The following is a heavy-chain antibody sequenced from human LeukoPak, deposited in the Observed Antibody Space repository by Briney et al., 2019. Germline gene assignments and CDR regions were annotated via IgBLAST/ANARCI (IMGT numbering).Heavy chain of an antibody. V-gene: IGHV4-61*02. D-gene: IGHD5-12*01. CDR3: ARFSGYDSGWFDP. CDR2: IYTSGST. J-gene: IGHJ5*02. Sequence: SQTLSLTCTVSGGSISSGSYYWSWIRQPAGKGLEWIGRIYTSGSTNYNPSLKSRVTISVDTSKNQFSLKLSSVTAADTAVYYCARFSGYDSGWFDPWGQGTLVTVSS. CDR1: GGSISSGSYY.